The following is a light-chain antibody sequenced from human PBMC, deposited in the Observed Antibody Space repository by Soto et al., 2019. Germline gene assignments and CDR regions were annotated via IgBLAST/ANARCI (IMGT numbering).Light chain of an antibody. Sequence: QYALTQPPSASGTPGQSVTIPCTGTSSDVGNYNYVSWYQQHPGKAHKLMIYEVSRRPSGVPDRFSGSKSGNTASLTVSGLQAEDEADYYCSSNAGSNNLVFGGGTKLTVL. CDR1: SSDVGNYNY. V-gene: IGLV2-8*01. J-gene: IGLJ2*01. CDR3: SSNAGSNNLV. CDR2: EVS.